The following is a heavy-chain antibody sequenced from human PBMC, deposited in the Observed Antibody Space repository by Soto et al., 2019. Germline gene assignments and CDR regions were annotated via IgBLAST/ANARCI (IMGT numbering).Heavy chain of an antibody. CDR3: ARDLGAGYYDSSGYYSIGLVTYYYYGMDV. J-gene: IGHJ6*02. CDR1: GGSISSYY. D-gene: IGHD3-22*01. CDR2: IYTSGST. Sequence: PSETLSLTCTVSGGSISSYYWSWIRQPAGKGLEWIGRIYTSGSTNYNPSLKSRVTMSVDTSKNQFSLKLSSVTAADTAVYYCARDLGAGYYDSSGYYSIGLVTYYYYGMDVWGQGTTVTVSS. V-gene: IGHV4-4*07.